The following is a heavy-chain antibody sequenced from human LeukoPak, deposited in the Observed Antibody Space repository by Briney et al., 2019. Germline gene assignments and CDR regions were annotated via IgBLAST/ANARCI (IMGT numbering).Heavy chain of an antibody. J-gene: IGHJ4*02. V-gene: IGHV3-23*01. CDR3: AKKKGGPTVVAGYFDF. Sequence: TGGSLRLSCAASGFTFAGYAMSWVRQAPGKGLEWVSAIAGGGDRTHYADSAKGRFTISRDNSKNTLYLQMNSLRADDTAVFYCAKKKGGPTVVAGYFDFWGQGALVTVSS. CDR1: GFTFAGYA. D-gene: IGHD6-19*01. CDR2: IAGGGDRT.